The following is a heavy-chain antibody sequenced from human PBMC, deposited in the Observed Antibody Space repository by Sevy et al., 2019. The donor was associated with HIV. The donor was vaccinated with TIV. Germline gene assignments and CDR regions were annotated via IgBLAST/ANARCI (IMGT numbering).Heavy chain of an antibody. J-gene: IGHJ5*02. D-gene: IGHD5-18*01. V-gene: IGHV4-59*01. CDR3: ARELGYGFVNWFDP. CDR1: GGSISSYY. CDR2: IYYSGDT. Sequence: SETLSLTCTVSGGSISSYYWSWIRQPPGKGLEWIGYIYYSGDTNYNPSLKSRVTISVDTSKNQFSLKLGSFTAADTAVYYCARELGYGFVNWFDPWGQGTLVTVSS.